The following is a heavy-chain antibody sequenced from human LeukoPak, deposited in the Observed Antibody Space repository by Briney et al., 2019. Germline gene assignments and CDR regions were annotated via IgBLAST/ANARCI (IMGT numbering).Heavy chain of an antibody. CDR1: GFTFSSSA. V-gene: IGHV3-23*01. CDR2: ITNSGDST. J-gene: IGHJ5*02. Sequence: GGSLRLSCAASGFTFSSSAMSWVRQAPGKGLEWVSTITNSGDSTYYADSVKGRFTISRDNAKNSLYLQMNSLRAEDTAVYYCARMGTLNWFDHWGQGTLVTVSS. CDR3: ARMGTLNWFDH. D-gene: IGHD7-27*01.